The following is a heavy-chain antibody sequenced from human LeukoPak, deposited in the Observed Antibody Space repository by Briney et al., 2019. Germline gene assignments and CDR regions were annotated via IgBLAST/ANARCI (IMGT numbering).Heavy chain of an antibody. V-gene: IGHV3-33*01. CDR1: GFTFSSYG. J-gene: IGHJ6*02. CDR3: ARLISAAGTGGYYYGMDV. Sequence: GGSLRLSCAASGFTFSSYGMHWVRQAPGKGLEWVAVIWYDGSNKYYADSVKGRFTISRDNSKNTLCLQMNSLRAEDTAVYYCARLISAAGTGGYYYGMDVWGQGTTVTVSS. D-gene: IGHD6-13*01. CDR2: IWYDGSNK.